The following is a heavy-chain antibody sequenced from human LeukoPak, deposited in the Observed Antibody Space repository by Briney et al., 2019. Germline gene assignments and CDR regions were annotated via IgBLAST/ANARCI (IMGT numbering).Heavy chain of an antibody. CDR1: GFTFSKNA. J-gene: IGHJ4*02. CDR2: ISGDGRSP. D-gene: IGHD4/OR15-4a*01. V-gene: IGHV3-23*01. Sequence: GGSLRLSCVASGFTFSKNALSWVRQTPGKGLECVSAISGDGRSPYYADSVKGRFTISRDDSRNTVYLQMNSLRVEDSAVYYCARDPGAFPYFFDYWGQGTLVTVSS. CDR3: ARDPGAFPYFFDY.